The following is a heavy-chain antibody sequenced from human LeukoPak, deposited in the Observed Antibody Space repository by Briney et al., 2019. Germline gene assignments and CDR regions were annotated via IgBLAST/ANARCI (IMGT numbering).Heavy chain of an antibody. J-gene: IGHJ4*02. CDR2: TRFDGSIK. D-gene: IGHD1-1*01. V-gene: IGHV3-33*01. Sequence: QPGGSLRLSCAASGFIFSHYGMHWVRQAPGKGLEWVAVTRFDGSIKQYADSVKGRFTISRDDSKNTLYLQMNFLKSEDTAVYYCARWGGTRQYYFDYWGQGTLVTVSS. CDR1: GFIFSHYG. CDR3: ARWGGTRQYYFDY.